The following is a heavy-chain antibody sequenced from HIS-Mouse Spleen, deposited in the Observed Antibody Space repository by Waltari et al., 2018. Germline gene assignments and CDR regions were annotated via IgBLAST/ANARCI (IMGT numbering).Heavy chain of an antibody. J-gene: IGHJ4*02. V-gene: IGHV4-59*01. D-gene: IGHD3-22*01. CDR3: ARGQYYYDSSGYYYFDY. CDR2: IYYSGST. Sequence: QVQLQESGPGLVKPSETLSLTCTVSGGSISSYYWSWIRQPPGKGLEWIGYIYYSGSTNYNPPLKSRVTISVDTSKNQFSLKLSSVTAADTAVYYCARGQYYYDSSGYYYFDYWGQGTLVTVSS. CDR1: GGSISSYY.